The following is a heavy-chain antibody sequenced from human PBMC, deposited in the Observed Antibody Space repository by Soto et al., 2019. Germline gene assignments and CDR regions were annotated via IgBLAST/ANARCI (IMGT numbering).Heavy chain of an antibody. V-gene: IGHV4-4*02. CDR1: GASVSSTYW. D-gene: IGHD4-4*01. CDR3: ARGMTTVTTYDY. Sequence: SETLSLTCAVSGASVSSTYWWSWVRQPPGKGPEWIGEINHRGSANYNPSLKSRVTISVDRSKNQFSLNLSSVTAADTAVYYCARGMTTVTTYDYWGQGTLVT. J-gene: IGHJ4*02. CDR2: INHRGSA.